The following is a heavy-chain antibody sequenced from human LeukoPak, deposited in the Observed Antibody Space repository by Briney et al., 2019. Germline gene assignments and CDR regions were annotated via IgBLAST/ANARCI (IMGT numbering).Heavy chain of an antibody. V-gene: IGHV3-30-3*01. D-gene: IGHD5-18*01. Sequence: GRSLRLSCAASGFTFSNYAMHWVRQAPGKGLEWVAVISYDGSNKYHADSVKGRFTISRDNSKMYLQMNSLRAEDTAVYYCARTGDSAMVFDAFDIWGQGTMVTVSS. J-gene: IGHJ3*02. CDR3: ARTGDSAMVFDAFDI. CDR1: GFTFSNYA. CDR2: ISYDGSNK.